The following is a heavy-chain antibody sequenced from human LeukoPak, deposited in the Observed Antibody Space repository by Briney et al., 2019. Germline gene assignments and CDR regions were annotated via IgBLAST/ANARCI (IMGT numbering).Heavy chain of an antibody. CDR1: GFTFSSYA. CDR3: ARAPSPYSSSSDWFDP. CDR2: ISYDGSNK. V-gene: IGHV3-30-3*01. Sequence: GGSLRLSCAASGFTFSSYAMHWVRQAPGKGLEWVAVISYDGSNKYYADSVKGRFTISRDNSKNTLYLQMNSLRAEDTAVYYCARAPSPYSSSSDWFDPWGQGTLVTVSS. D-gene: IGHD6-6*01. J-gene: IGHJ5*02.